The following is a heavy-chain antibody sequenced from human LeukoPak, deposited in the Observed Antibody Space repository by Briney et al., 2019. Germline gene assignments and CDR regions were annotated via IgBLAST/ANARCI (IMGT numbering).Heavy chain of an antibody. CDR3: AWGGGSGKYREY. J-gene: IGHJ4*02. V-gene: IGHV3-30-3*01. D-gene: IGHD3-10*01. CDR2: ISYDGSNK. Sequence: PGRSLRLSCAASGFTFSSCAMHWVRQAPGKGLEWVAVISYDGSNKYYADSVKGRFTISRDNSKNTLYLQMNSLRAEDTAVYYCAWGGGSGKYREYWGQGTLVTVSS. CDR1: GFTFSSCA.